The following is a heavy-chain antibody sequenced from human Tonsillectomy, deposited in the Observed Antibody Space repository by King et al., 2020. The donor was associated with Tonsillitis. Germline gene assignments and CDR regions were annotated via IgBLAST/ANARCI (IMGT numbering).Heavy chain of an antibody. D-gene: IGHD2-21*02. CDR1: GGSISSSSYY. CDR2: IYYSGST. Sequence: HLQLQESGPGLVKPSETLSLTCTVSGGSISSSSYYWGWIRQPPGKGLEWIGSIYYSGSTYYNPSLKSRVTISVDTSKNQFSLKLSSVTAADTAVYYCATLAYCGGDCYSLDRKTLQEEGAFDIWGQGTMVTVSS. V-gene: IGHV4-39*01. CDR3: ATLAYCGGDCYSLDRKTLQEEGAFDI. J-gene: IGHJ3*02.